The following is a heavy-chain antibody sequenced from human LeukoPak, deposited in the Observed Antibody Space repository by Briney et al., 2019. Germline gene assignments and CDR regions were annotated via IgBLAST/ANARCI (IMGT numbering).Heavy chain of an antibody. J-gene: IGHJ4*02. D-gene: IGHD5-18*01. CDR2: INPSGGST. CDR3: ARVPLGDTATLDY. V-gene: IGHV1-46*01. Sequence: ASVKVSCKASGYTFTSCYMHWVRQAPGQGLEWMGIINPSGGSTSYAQKFQGRVTMTRDMSTSTVYMELSSLRSEDTAVYYCARVPLGDTATLDYWGQGTLVTVSP. CDR1: GYTFTSCY.